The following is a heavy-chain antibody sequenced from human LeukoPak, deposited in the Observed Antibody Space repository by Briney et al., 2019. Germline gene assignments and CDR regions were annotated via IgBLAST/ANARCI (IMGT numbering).Heavy chain of an antibody. CDR3: ARHRDGGTYPLAF. CDR2: IHYSGNT. J-gene: IGHJ4*02. CDR1: GGSISTYY. Sequence: SETLSLTCSVSGGSISTYYWSWVRQPPGKGLEWIAWIHYSGNTQYNPSLQSRVTISVDTSKNQFSLKLNSVTAADTAVYFCARHRDGGTYPLAFWGQGTLVTVSS. D-gene: IGHD1-26*01. V-gene: IGHV4-59*08.